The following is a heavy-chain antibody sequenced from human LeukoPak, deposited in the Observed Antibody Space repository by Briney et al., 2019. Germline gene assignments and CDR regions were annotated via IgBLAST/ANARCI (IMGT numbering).Heavy chain of an antibody. Sequence: PGRSLRLSCAASGFTFSSYGMHWVRQAPGKGLEWVAVISYDGSNKYYADSVKGRFTISRDNSKNTLFLQMNSLRAEDTAVYYCAKEGMEYCSGGSCYDDEDAFGIWGQGTMVTVSS. D-gene: IGHD2-15*01. CDR2: ISYDGSNK. CDR3: AKEGMEYCSGGSCYDDEDAFGI. J-gene: IGHJ3*02. V-gene: IGHV3-30*18. CDR1: GFTFSSYG.